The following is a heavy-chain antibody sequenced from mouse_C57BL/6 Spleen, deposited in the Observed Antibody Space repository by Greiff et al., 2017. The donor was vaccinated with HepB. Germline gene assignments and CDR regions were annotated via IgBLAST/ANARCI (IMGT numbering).Heavy chain of an antibody. CDR3: ASYYSNPWFAY. CDR1: GYSITSGYY. V-gene: IGHV3-6*01. Sequence: DVQLQESGPGLVKPSQSLSLTCSVTGYSITSGYYWNWIRQFPGNKLEWMGYISYDGSNNYNPSLKNRISITRDTSKNQFFLKLNSVTTEDTATYYCASYYSNPWFAYWGQGTLVTVSA. J-gene: IGHJ3*01. CDR2: ISYDGSN. D-gene: IGHD2-5*01.